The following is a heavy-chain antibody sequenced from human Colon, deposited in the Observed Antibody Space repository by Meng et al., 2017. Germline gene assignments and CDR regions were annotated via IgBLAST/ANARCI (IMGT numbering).Heavy chain of an antibody. V-gene: IGHV3-21*01. D-gene: IGHD6-13*01. CDR1: GFTLSSHS. CDR3: AREAAADIKRELDY. CDR2: ISRTSTYI. Sequence: GESLKISCAASGFTLSSHSMNWVRQAPGKGLEWISSISRTSTYIFYADSVKGRFTVSRDNAKNSLFLQMNSLRADDTAVYYCAREAAADIKRELDYWGQGTQVTVSS. J-gene: IGHJ4*02.